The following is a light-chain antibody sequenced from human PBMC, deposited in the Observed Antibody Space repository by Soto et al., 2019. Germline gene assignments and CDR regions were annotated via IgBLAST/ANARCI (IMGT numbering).Light chain of an antibody. Sequence: QSVLTQPPSVSGAPGQRVTISCTGSSSNIGAGYVVHWYQQLPGTAPKLLIYGNSNRPSGVPDRFSGAKSGTSASLAITGLQAEDEADYYCQSYDSSLSGWVFGGWTKVTVL. V-gene: IGLV1-40*01. CDR2: GNS. CDR3: QSYDSSLSGWV. CDR1: SSNIGAGYV. J-gene: IGLJ3*02.